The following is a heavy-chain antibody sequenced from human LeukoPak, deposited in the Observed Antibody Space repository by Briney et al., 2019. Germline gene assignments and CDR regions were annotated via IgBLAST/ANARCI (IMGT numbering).Heavy chain of an antibody. CDR2: IYYSGST. Sequence: PSGTLSLTCTVSGGSISSYYWSWIRQPPGKGLEWIGYIYYSGSTNYNPTLKSRVTISVDTSKNQFSLKLSAVTAADTAVYYCASQNPCHFDYWGQGTLVTVSS. CDR3: ASQNPCHFDY. CDR1: GGSISSYY. V-gene: IGHV4-59*01. J-gene: IGHJ4*02.